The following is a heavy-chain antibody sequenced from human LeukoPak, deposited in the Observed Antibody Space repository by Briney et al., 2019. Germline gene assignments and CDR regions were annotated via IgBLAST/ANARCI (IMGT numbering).Heavy chain of an antibody. D-gene: IGHD3-3*01. CDR2: ISSSSSYI. V-gene: IGHV3-21*01. J-gene: IGHJ4*02. Sequence: GGSLRLSCAASGFTFSSYSMNWVRQAPGKGLEWVSSISSSSSYIYYADSVKGRFTISRDNAKNSLYLQMNSLRAEDTAVYYCARTITIFGVVISYIDYWGQGTLVTVSS. CDR1: GFTFSSYS. CDR3: ARTITIFGVVISYIDY.